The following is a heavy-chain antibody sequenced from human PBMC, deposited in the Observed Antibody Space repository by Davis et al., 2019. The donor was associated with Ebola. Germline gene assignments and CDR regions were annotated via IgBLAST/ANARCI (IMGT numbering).Heavy chain of an antibody. J-gene: IGHJ4*02. Sequence: GESLKISCAASEFTFSNYGMTWVRQAPGKGLEWVSSISAGGTAPYYADSVRGRFTISRDDSMNMVFLQMNSLRAEDTAVYYCTTRLVNHFDHWGQGTLVTVSS. V-gene: IGHV3-23*01. CDR1: EFTFSNYG. CDR2: ISAGGTAP. CDR3: TTRLVNHFDH. D-gene: IGHD6-19*01.